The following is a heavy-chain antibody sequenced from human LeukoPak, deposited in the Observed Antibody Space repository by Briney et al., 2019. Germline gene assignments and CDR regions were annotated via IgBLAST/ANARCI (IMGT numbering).Heavy chain of an antibody. CDR1: GYTFTGYY. D-gene: IGHD6-13*01. CDR3: AREEGSSLAYLDY. CDR2: INPNSGGT. Sequence: ASVKVSCKASGYTFTGYYMHWVRQAPGQGLEWMGWINPNSGGTKYAHKFQGWVTMTRDTSISTAYMELSRLRSDDTAVYYCAREEGSSLAYLDYWGQGTLVTVSS. J-gene: IGHJ4*02. V-gene: IGHV1-2*04.